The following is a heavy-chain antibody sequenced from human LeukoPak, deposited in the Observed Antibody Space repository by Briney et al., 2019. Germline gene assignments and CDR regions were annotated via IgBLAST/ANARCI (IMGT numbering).Heavy chain of an antibody. CDR3: ARLLAYSSSSSIGY. Sequence: ASVKVSCKASGYTFTSYGISWVRQAPGQGLEWMGWISAYNGNTNYAQKFQGRVTMTRDTSISTAYMELSRLRSDDTAVYYCARLLAYSSSSSIGYWGQGTLVTVSS. D-gene: IGHD6-6*01. CDR1: GYTFTSYG. J-gene: IGHJ4*02. CDR2: ISAYNGNT. V-gene: IGHV1-18*01.